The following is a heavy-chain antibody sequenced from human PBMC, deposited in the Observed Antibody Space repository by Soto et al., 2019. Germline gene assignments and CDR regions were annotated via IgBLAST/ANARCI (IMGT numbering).Heavy chain of an antibody. CDR1: GFTSGANN. V-gene: IGHV3-21*01. CDR2: ISSSGRYI. J-gene: IGHJ6*02. CDR3: AREKASSPYYYHGMDV. Sequence: WVSLRLSCAASGFTSGANNMHLVRQAPGKGLEWVSSISSSGRYIYYADSVKGRFTIDPDTSKNQFSLQLNSVTPEDTAVYYCAREKASSPYYYHGMDVWGQGTMVTVSS.